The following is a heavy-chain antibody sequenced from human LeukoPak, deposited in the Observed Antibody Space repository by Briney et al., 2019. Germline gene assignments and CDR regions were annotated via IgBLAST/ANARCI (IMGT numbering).Heavy chain of an antibody. Sequence: TGGSLRLSCAASGFTFSSYGMHWVRQAPGKGLEWVSSISSGSVYKYYADSVKGRFTISRDNAKNSMFLQMNSLRVEDTAVYYCARDRSATHFYYRFSEYWGQGSLVTVSS. CDR2: ISSGSVYK. CDR3: ARDRSATHFYYRFSEY. V-gene: IGHV3-21*01. J-gene: IGHJ4*02. D-gene: IGHD3-10*01. CDR1: GFTFSSYG.